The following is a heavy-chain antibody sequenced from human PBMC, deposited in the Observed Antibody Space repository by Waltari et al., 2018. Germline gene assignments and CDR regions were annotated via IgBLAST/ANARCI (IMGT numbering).Heavy chain of an antibody. J-gene: IGHJ5*02. D-gene: IGHD3-10*01. V-gene: IGHV4-59*08. Sequence: QVQLQESGPGLVKPSETLSLTCTVSIDSMTNYYWTWIRQPPGKGLEWIGYIYYRGSTNYNPSLKSRVIISVDTSKRQFSLKLSSVTAADTAVYFCARVHNNFMVRGSIDPWGQGTLVIVSS. CDR1: IDSMTNYY. CDR2: IYYRGST. CDR3: ARVHNNFMVRGSIDP.